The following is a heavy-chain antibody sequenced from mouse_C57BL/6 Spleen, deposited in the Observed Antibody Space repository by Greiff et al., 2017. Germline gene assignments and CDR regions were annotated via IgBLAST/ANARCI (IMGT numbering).Heavy chain of an antibody. D-gene: IGHD2-1*01. CDR2: IYPGDGDT. CDR3: GRRGNDD. J-gene: IGHJ2*01. V-gene: IGHV1-80*01. Sequence: VQLQQSGAELVKPGASVKISCKASGYAFSSYWMHWVKQRPGKGLEWIGQIYPGDGDTNYNAQFKGQATLTADKSSNTAYMQLRSLTSEDSEVYCWGRRGNDDWGKGTTLTVSS. CDR1: GYAFSSYW.